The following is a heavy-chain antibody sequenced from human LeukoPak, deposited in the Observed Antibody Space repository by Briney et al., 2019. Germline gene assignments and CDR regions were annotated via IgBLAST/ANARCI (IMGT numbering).Heavy chain of an antibody. J-gene: IGHJ4*02. D-gene: IGHD3-22*01. CDR1: GGSISSSSYY. Sequence: PSETLSLTCTVSGGSISSSSYYWGWIRQPPGKGLEWIGSIYYSGNTYYNPSLKSRVTISVDTSKNQFSLKLSSVTAADTAVYYCARDQSSGYEAFDYWGQGTLVTVSS. CDR2: IYYSGNT. CDR3: ARDQSSGYEAFDY. V-gene: IGHV4-39*07.